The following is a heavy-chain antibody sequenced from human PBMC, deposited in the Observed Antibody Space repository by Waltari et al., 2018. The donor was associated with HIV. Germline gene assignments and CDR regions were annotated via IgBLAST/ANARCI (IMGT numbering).Heavy chain of an antibody. CDR3: AREEAVTARGGIDV. D-gene: IGHD3-10*01. V-gene: IGHV3-66*01. CDR1: GFTVSNNF. CDR2: IYSGGST. J-gene: IGHJ3*01. Sequence: EVQLVDSGGGLVQPGGSLRLSCAASGFTVSNNFMSWVRQAPGKVLEWVSGIYSGGSTYYADSVKGRFTISRDNSKNTLYLQMNSLRVEDTAVYYCAREEAVTARGGIDVWGQGTMVTVSS.